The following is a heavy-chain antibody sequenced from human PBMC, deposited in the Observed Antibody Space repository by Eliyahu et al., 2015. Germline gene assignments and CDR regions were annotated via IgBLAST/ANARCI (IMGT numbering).Heavy chain of an antibody. CDR1: F. CDR2: VDQSGSI. Sequence: FWTWIRQTPGKGLEWIGEVDQSGSINYNPSLKSRVTISADTSKNQFSLRLPSVTAADTAVYYCARGRNSPRDFDSWGRGTLVSVSS. J-gene: IGHJ4*02. D-gene: IGHD5-24*01. CDR3: ARGRNSPRDFDS. V-gene: IGHV4-34*01.